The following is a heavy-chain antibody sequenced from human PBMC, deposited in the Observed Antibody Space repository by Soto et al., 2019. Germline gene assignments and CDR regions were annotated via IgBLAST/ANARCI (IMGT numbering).Heavy chain of an antibody. J-gene: IGHJ6*02. V-gene: IGHV3-13*01. CDR3: ARGYCSSTSCSYFYHGMDV. CDR2: IGTAGDT. Sequence: PGGSLRLSCAAPGFTFRNYDIHWVRQGTGVGLEWVSAIGTAGDTYYGGSVKGRFTMSRDDAKNSCYLQMNSLRAEDTAVYYCARGYCSSTSCSYFYHGMDVWGQGTTVTVSS. CDR1: GFTFRNYD. D-gene: IGHD2-2*01.